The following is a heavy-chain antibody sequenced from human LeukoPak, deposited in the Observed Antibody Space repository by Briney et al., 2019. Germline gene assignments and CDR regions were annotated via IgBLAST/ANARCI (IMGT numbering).Heavy chain of an antibody. V-gene: IGHV3-48*04. D-gene: IGHD5-12*01. CDR3: ARGGGYSGYGANFDY. J-gene: IGHJ4*02. CDR2: ISSSSSTI. Sequence: GGSLRLSCAASGFTVSSYSMNWVRQAPGKGLEWVSYISSSSSTIYYADSVKGRFTISRDNAKNSLYLQMNSLRAEDTAVYYCARGGGYSGYGANFDYWGQGTLVTVSS. CDR1: GFTVSSYS.